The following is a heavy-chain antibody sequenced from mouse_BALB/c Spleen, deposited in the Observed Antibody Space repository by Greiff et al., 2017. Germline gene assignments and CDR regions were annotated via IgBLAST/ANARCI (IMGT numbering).Heavy chain of an antibody. V-gene: IGHV1S132*01. J-gene: IGHJ4*01. CDR2: IFPGTGTT. D-gene: IGHD4-1*01. CDR1: GYTFTSYW. Sequence: LVESGAELVKPGASVKLSCKTSGYTFTSYWIQWVKQRPGQGLGWIGEIFPGTGTTYYNEKFKGKATLTIDTSSSTAYMQLSSLTSEDTAVYYCARRRNWDDAMDYWGQGTSVTVSS. CDR3: ARRRNWDDAMDY.